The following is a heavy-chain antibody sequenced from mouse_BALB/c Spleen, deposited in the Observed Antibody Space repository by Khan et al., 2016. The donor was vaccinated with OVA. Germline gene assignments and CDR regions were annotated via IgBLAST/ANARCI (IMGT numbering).Heavy chain of an antibody. CDR2: TNPTHGRT. V-gene: IGHV1S81*02. CDR1: GYTFTSYW. D-gene: IGHD1-1*01. J-gene: IGHJ2*01. Sequence: VQLQESGAELVKAGASVKMSCKASGYTFTSYWMHWVKQRLGQGLEWFAETNPTHGRTYYNEKFKSKATLTVAKSSSTAYMLLSGPTFEDSAVYYCARIKKLVATYFDYGGQGTTLTVSS. CDR3: ARIKKLVATYFDY.